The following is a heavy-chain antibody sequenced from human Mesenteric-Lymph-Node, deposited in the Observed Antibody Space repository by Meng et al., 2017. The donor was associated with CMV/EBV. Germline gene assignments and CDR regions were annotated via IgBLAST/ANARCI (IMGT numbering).Heavy chain of an antibody. V-gene: IGHV3-21*01. J-gene: IGHJ6*02. Sequence: GESLKISCAASGFTFSSYEMNWVRQAPGKGLEWVSSISTSSGAYVYYADSVKGRFTISRDNAKNSLYLQMNSLRAEDTAVYYCARGNFCSSTSCSPRYYYGMDVWGQGTTVTVSS. CDR2: ISTSSGAYV. D-gene: IGHD2-2*01. CDR1: GFTFSSYE. CDR3: ARGNFCSSTSCSPRYYYGMDV.